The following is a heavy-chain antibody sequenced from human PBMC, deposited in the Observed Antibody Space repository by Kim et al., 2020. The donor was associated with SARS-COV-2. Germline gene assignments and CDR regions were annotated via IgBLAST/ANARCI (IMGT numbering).Heavy chain of an antibody. D-gene: IGHD3-22*01. V-gene: IGHV3-53*01. CDR2: IYSGGST. J-gene: IGHJ4*02. CDR1: GFTVSSNY. CDR3: ARDLYEQGGTDY. Sequence: GGSRRLSCAASGFTVSSNYMSWVRQAPGKGLEWVSVIYSGGSTYYADSVKGRFTISRDNSKNTLYLQMNSLRAEDTAVYYCARDLYEQGGTDYWGQGTLVTVSS.